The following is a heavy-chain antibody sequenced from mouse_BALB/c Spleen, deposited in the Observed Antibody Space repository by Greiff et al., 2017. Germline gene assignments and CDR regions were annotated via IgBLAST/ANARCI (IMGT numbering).Heavy chain of an antibody. Sequence: VQLKESGPGLVKPSQSLSLTCSVTGYSITSGYYWNWIRQFPGNKLEWMGYISYDGSNNYNPSLKNRISITRDTSKNQFFLKLNSVTTEDTATYYCAREGGYDQGLFDYWGQGTTLTVSS. CDR2: ISYDGSN. V-gene: IGHV3-6*02. J-gene: IGHJ2*01. D-gene: IGHD2-2*01. CDR3: AREGGYDQGLFDY. CDR1: GYSITSGYY.